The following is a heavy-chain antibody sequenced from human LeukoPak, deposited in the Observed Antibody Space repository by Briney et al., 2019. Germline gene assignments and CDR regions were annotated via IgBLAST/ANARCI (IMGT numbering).Heavy chain of an antibody. Sequence: GGSLRLSCAASGFAFDNYGMHWVRQAPGKGLEWVALIWHDAGNEFYAGSVRGRFTISRDNSKNTVSLEMNSLRVEDTAVYYCAREGQRGYDIFDLWGQGTLVSVSS. J-gene: IGHJ4*02. D-gene: IGHD5-12*01. CDR2: IWHDAGNE. CDR1: GFAFDNYG. V-gene: IGHV3-33*01. CDR3: AREGQRGYDIFDL.